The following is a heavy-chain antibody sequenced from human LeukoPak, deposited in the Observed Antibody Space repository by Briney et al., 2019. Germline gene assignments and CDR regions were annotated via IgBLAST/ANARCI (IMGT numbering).Heavy chain of an antibody. V-gene: IGHV3-74*01. Sequence: GGSLRLSCAASGFIFNNYWMHWVRQTPGEGPLWLSRINGDGSSTSYTHSVQGRFIISRDNAKDTLYLQMNSLRAEDTAVYYCTRQWHTPSDYWGQGTLVTVSS. CDR3: TRQWHTPSDY. D-gene: IGHD6-19*01. CDR1: GFIFNNYW. CDR2: INGDGSST. J-gene: IGHJ4*02.